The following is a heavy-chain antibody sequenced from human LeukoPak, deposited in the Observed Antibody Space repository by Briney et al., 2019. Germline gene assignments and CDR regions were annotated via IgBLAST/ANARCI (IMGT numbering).Heavy chain of an antibody. CDR1: GGSISSSSFY. CDR2: IYYSGTT. V-gene: IGHV4-61*05. CDR3: ARGFGGATTSFDY. D-gene: IGHD1-26*01. J-gene: IGHJ4*02. Sequence: SETLSLTCIVSGGSISSSSFYWGWIRQPPGKGLEWIGYIYYSGTTNYNPSLKSRVTISIDTSRNQFSLKLSSVTAADTAVYYCARGFGGATTSFDYWGQGTLVTVSS.